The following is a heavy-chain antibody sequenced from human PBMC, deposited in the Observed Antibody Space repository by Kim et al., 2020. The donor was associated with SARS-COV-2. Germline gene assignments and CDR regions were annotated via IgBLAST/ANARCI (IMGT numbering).Heavy chain of an antibody. D-gene: IGHD6-13*01. J-gene: IGHJ4*02. V-gene: IGHV3-23*01. CDR2: ISGSGGST. CDR3: AEHSSSWFGSGIDY. CDR1: GFTFSSYA. Sequence: GGSLRLSCAASGFTFSSYAMSWVRQAPGKGLEWVSAISGSGGSTYYADSVKGRFTISRDNSKNTLYLQMNSLRAEDTAVYYCAEHSSSWFGSGIDYWGQGTLVTVSS.